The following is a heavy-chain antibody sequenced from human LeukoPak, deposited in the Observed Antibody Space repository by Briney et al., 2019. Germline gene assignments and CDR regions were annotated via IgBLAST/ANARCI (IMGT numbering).Heavy chain of an antibody. CDR1: GGSIGSYY. J-gene: IGHJ3*02. D-gene: IGHD3-16*01. V-gene: IGHV4-59*01. Sequence: PSETLSLTCTVSGGSIGSYYWTWIRQPPGKGLEWVGHIHYSGTTKFNASLKSRVTISVDTSKNHFSLKLSSVTAADTAVYYCARVASDVCDIWGQGTMVTVSS. CDR3: ARVASDVCDI. CDR2: IHYSGTT.